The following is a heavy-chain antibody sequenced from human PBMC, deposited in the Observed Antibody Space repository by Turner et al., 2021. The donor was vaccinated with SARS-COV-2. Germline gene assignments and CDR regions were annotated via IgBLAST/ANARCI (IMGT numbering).Heavy chain of an antibody. CDR2: IYSGGST. CDR3: ATRMTTLPQ. Sequence: EVHLVESGGGLVQPGGSLGLSCAASGFAVSNNYMIWVRQAAGKGLEWVSLIYSGGSTYYADSVTGRFTISRDNSKNPMYLQMNSLRAEDTAVYYCATRMTTLPQWGQGTLVTVSS. D-gene: IGHD4-17*01. CDR1: GFAVSNNY. V-gene: IGHV3-66*01. J-gene: IGHJ4*02.